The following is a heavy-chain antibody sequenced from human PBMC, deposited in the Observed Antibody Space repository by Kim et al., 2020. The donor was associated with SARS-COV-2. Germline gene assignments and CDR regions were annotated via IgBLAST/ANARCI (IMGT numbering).Heavy chain of an antibody. D-gene: IGHD6-13*01. CDR2: ISSSSSTI. Sequence: GGSLRLSCAASGFTFSSYSMNWVRQAPGKGLEWVSYISSSSSTIYYADSVKGRFTISRDNAKNSLYLQMNSLRDEDTAVYYCAKILKQQLAYYYYGMDVWGQGTTVTVSS. J-gene: IGHJ6*02. CDR1: GFTFSSYS. CDR3: AKILKQQLAYYYYGMDV. V-gene: IGHV3-48*02.